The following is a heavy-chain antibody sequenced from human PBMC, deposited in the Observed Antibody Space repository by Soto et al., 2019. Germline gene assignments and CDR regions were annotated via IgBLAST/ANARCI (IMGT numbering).Heavy chain of an antibody. CDR2: IYNSDST. CDR1: GGSIGNHY. V-gene: IGHV4-59*11. Sequence: SETLSLTCTVSGGSIGNHYCSWIRQPPGKGLEWIGYIYNSDSTIYKPSLKSRVTISVDTSKNQFSLKLSSVTAADTAVFYCATRSDYYGDAFDIWGQGTMVTGSS. CDR3: ATRSDYYGDAFDI. J-gene: IGHJ3*02. D-gene: IGHD3-3*01.